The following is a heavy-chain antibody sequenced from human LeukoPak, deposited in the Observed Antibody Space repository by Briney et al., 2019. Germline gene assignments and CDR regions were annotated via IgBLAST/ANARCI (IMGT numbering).Heavy chain of an antibody. CDR2: FCLGRDT. CDR1: GDSVTNDFF. CDR3: ARWASISREPGGFFDH. J-gene: IGHJ4*02. Sequence: PSETLSLTCTVSGDSVTNDFFWGWVRQPPGKELEWIGSFCLGRDTYYRPSLKSRVTISVDTSKNQFSLNLNSVTAADTAVYYCARWASISREPGGFFDHWGQGTLVTVSS. V-gene: IGHV4-38-2*02. D-gene: IGHD1-14*01.